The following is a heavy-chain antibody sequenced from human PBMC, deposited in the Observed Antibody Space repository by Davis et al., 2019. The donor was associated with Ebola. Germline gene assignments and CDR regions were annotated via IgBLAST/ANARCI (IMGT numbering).Heavy chain of an antibody. CDR2: IYHSGST. J-gene: IGHJ6*02. Sequence: SETLSLTCAVSGGSISSGGYSWSWIRQPPGKGLEWIGYIYHSGSTNYNPSLKSRVTISVDKSKNQFSLKLSSVTAADTAVYYCASSAVQGVIWYYGMDVWGQGTTVTVSS. D-gene: IGHD3-10*01. CDR3: ASSAVQGVIWYYGMDV. CDR1: GGSISSGGYS. V-gene: IGHV4-30-2*01.